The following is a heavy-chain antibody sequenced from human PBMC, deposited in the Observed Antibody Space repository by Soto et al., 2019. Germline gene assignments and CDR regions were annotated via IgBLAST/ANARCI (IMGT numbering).Heavy chain of an antibody. CDR2: INAGNGNT. V-gene: IGHV1-3*01. J-gene: IGHJ4*02. D-gene: IGHD3-10*01. Sequence: ASVKVYCKASGYTFTSYDISWVRQATGQRLEWMGWINAGNGNTKYSQNFQGRVTITRDTSTSTAYMELSSLRSEDTAVYYCARDHYYGSGSYNFFDSWGQGTLVTVSS. CDR1: GYTFTSYD. CDR3: ARDHYYGSGSYNFFDS.